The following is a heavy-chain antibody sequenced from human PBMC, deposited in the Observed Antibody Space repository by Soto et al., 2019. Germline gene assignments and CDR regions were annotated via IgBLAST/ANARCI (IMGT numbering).Heavy chain of an antibody. CDR1: GGTFVGYY. CDR2: IIHRGST. Sequence: QVQLQQWGAGLLKPSETLSLTCDVYGGTFVGYYWTWIRQPPGKGLEWIGQIIHRGSTNYNPSLQSRVTISADTSKNQFSLKLTSVTAADTAVYYCARGGRGTLVVAGITPPCEYWGQGTLVTVSS. V-gene: IGHV4-34*01. CDR3: ARGGRGTLVVAGITPPCEY. J-gene: IGHJ4*02. D-gene: IGHD2-15*01.